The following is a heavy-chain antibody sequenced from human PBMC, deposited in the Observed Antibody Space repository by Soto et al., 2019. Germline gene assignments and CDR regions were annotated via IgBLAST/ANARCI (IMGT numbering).Heavy chain of an antibody. J-gene: IGHJ5*02. CDR2: IYYSGST. D-gene: IGHD6-6*01. CDR1: GGSISSGDYY. Sequence: SETLSLTCTVSGGSISSGDYYWSWIRQPPGKGLEWIGYIYYSGSTYHNPSLKSRVTISVDTSKNQFSLKLSSVTAADTAVYYCARAIDSSSLWFDPWGQGTLVTVSS. V-gene: IGHV4-30-4*01. CDR3: ARAIDSSSLWFDP.